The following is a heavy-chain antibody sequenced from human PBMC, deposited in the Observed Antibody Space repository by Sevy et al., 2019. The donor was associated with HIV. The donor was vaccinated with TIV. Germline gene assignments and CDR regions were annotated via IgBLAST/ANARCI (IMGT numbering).Heavy chain of an antibody. CDR2: IRSKACGLTT. CDR3: TRVEGAADCGMDV. D-gene: IGHD1-26*01. V-gene: IGHV3-49*04. J-gene: IGHJ6*02. CDR1: GFTFDDYT. Sequence: GGSLRLSCRASGFTFDDYTMSWVRQAPGKGLEWVALIRSKACGLTTEYAAFVKGRFTITRDETKSIAYLQMNSLKAEDTAVYYCTRVEGAADCGMDVWGQGTTVTVSS.